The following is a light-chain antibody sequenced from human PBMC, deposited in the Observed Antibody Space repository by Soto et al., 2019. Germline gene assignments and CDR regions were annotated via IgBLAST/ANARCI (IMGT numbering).Light chain of an antibody. CDR2: EVS. CDR1: SSDVGGYNY. CDR3: SSYTSSSTLL. J-gene: IGLJ2*01. V-gene: IGLV2-14*01. Sequence: QSALTQPASVSGSPGQSITISCTGTSSDVGGYNYVSWYQQHSGKAPKLMIYEVSNRPSGVSNRFSGSKSGNTASLTISGLQAEDEADYYCSSYTSSSTLLFGGGTKLTVL.